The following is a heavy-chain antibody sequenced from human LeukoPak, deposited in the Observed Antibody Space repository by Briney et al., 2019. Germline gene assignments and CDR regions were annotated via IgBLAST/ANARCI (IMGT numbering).Heavy chain of an antibody. V-gene: IGHV1-8*01. Sequence: GASVKVSCKVSGYTLTELSMHWVRRAPGKGLEWMGWMNPNSGNTGYAQKFQGRVTMTRNTSISTAYMELSSLRSEDTAVYYCARVVDIVAYLWGQGTLVTVSS. CDR2: MNPNSGNT. D-gene: IGHD5-12*01. CDR1: GYTLTELS. CDR3: ARVVDIVAYL. J-gene: IGHJ5*02.